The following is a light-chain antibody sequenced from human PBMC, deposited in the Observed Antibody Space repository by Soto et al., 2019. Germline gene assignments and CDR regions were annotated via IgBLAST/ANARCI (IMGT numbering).Light chain of an antibody. CDR1: QSLLHRNGQNY. CDR3: MQALQTPRT. V-gene: IGKV2-28*01. CDR2: LGS. J-gene: IGKJ1*01. Sequence: DIVMTQSPLSLPVTPGEPASISCRSSQSLLHRNGQNYLDWYLQKSGQPPQLLIYLGSNGPSGVPDRISGNGSGTDFTLKISRVEPGDVGVYYCMQALQTPRTFGHGTTVEIK.